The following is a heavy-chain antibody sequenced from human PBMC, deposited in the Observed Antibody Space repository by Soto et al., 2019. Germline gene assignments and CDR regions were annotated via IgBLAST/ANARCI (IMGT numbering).Heavy chain of an antibody. CDR1: GYTFTSYG. CDR3: ARDRPAPFDY. CDR2: ISAYNGNT. J-gene: IGHJ4*02. Sequence: QVQLEQSGPEVKKPGASVKVSCKASGYTFTSYGVSWVRQAPGQGLEWMGWISAYNGNTNYAQKFQGRVTVTTDTATSTAYMELRSLRSDDTAVFYCARDRPAPFDYWGQGTLVTVSS. V-gene: IGHV1-18*01.